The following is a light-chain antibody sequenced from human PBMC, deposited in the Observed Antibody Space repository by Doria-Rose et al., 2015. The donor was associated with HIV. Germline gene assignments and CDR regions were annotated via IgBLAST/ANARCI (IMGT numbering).Light chain of an antibody. CDR1: QSFSSTY. Sequence: TKSPGTLSLSPGERATLSCRARQSFSSTYSAWYQQKPGQAPSLLIYDGSTRATSIPDRISASGSGTDLTLTINRLEPEDFALYYCHQYGTSWTFGQGTKVEI. J-gene: IGKJ1*01. V-gene: IGKV3-20*01. CDR3: HQYGTSWT. CDR2: DGS.